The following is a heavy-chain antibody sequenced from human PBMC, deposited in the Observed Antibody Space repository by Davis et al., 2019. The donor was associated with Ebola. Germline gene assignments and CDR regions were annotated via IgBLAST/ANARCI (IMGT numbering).Heavy chain of an antibody. V-gene: IGHV3-21*01. Sequence: GESLKISCAASGFTFSSYSMNWVRQAPGKGLEWVSSISSSSSYIYYADSVRGRFTISRDNAKNSLYLQMNSLRAEDTAVYYCARVGSGIVVVPAARGHRNAFDIWGQGTMVTVSS. CDR3: ARVGSGIVVVPAARGHRNAFDI. D-gene: IGHD2-2*01. CDR1: GFTFSSYS. J-gene: IGHJ3*02. CDR2: ISSSSSYI.